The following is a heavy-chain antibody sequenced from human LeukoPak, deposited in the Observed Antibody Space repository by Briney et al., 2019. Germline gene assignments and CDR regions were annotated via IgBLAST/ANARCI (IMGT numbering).Heavy chain of an antibody. CDR1: GFSFGTYG. Sequence: GGSLRLSCAASGFSFGTYGMHWVRQAPGKGLEWVTVISYDGSDKYYADSVKGRSTISRDNSKNTLYLQMNSLRAADTAVYYCAKVKSRGAYGDYLNYFESWGQGTLVTVSS. D-gene: IGHD4-17*01. CDR2: ISYDGSDK. J-gene: IGHJ4*02. V-gene: IGHV3-30*18. CDR3: AKVKSRGAYGDYLNYFES.